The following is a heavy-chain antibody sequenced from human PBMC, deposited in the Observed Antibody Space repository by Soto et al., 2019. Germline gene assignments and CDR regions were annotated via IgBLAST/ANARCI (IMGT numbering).Heavy chain of an antibody. CDR1: GFTVSSYA. D-gene: IGHD6-13*01. J-gene: IGHJ4*02. Sequence: PWGSLRICCAASGFTVSSYAMHGVRQAPGKGLEWVAVISYDGSNKYYADSVKGRFTISRDNSKNTLYLQMNSLTAEDTAVYYCAKGGIAAAGTSYYFDYWGQGPLVTVSS. CDR2: ISYDGSNK. V-gene: IGHV3-30-3*01. CDR3: AKGGIAAAGTSYYFDY.